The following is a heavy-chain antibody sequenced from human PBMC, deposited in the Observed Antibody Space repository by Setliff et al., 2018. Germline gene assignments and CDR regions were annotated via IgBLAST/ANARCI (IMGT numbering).Heavy chain of an antibody. J-gene: IGHJ3*02. CDR3: ARAPAYSSTPGSYAFDI. D-gene: IGHD6-13*01. CDR1: GYTFTSYG. Sequence: ASVKVSCKASGYTFTSYGISWVRQAPGQGLEWMRWISAYNGNANYAQKLQGRVTMTTDTSTSTAYMELRSLRSDDTAVYYCARAPAYSSTPGSYAFDIWGQGTMGTV. CDR2: ISAYNGNA. V-gene: IGHV1-18*01.